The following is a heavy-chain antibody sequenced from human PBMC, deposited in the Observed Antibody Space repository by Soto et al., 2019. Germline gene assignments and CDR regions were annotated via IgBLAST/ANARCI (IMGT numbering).Heavy chain of an antibody. D-gene: IGHD3-10*01. CDR1: GFTFSSYG. Sequence: QVQLVESGGGVVQPGRSLRLSCAASGFTFSSYGMHWVRQAPGKGLEWVAVIWYDGCNKYYADSVKGRFTISRDNSKNTLYLQMNSLRAEDTAVYYCARESITMVRGVDYWGQGTLVTVSS. V-gene: IGHV3-33*01. CDR3: ARESITMVRGVDY. CDR2: IWYDGCNK. J-gene: IGHJ4*02.